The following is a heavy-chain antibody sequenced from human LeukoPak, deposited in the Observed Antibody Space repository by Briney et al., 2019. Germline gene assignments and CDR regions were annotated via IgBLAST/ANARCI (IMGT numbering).Heavy chain of an antibody. Sequence: LSLTCTVSGGSISSSSYYWGWIRQAPGKGLEWVSYISSSGSTIYYADSVKGRFTISRDNAKNSLYLQMNSLRAEDTAVYYCARARSPLRFLDSLYGMDVWGQGTTVTVSS. J-gene: IGHJ6*02. D-gene: IGHD3-3*01. CDR2: ISSSGSTI. CDR1: GGSISSSSYY. CDR3: ARARSPLRFLDSLYGMDV. V-gene: IGHV3-11*01.